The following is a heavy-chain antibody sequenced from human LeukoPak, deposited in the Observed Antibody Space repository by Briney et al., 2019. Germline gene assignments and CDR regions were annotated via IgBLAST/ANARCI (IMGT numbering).Heavy chain of an antibody. D-gene: IGHD2-15*01. CDR1: GGSFSGYY. CDR2: INHSGSA. CDR3: ARGGYCSGGSCYSPTNSDFDY. J-gene: IGHJ4*02. Sequence: SETLSLTCAVYGGSFSGYYWSWIREPPGKGLEWMGQINHSGSANYNPSLKSRVTISVDTSKNQFSLRLSSVTAADTAVYYCARGGYCSGGSCYSPTNSDFDYWGQGTLVTVSS. V-gene: IGHV4-34*01.